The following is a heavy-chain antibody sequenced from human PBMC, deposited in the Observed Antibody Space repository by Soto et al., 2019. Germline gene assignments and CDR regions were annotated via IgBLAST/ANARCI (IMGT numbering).Heavy chain of an antibody. J-gene: IGHJ6*02. D-gene: IGHD3-9*01. CDR3: ARPGSGYDVLTGQYFYYFHTVDV. V-gene: IGHV3-30*04. Sequence: QVQLVESGGGVVQPGRSLRLSCAASGFTFSSYAMHWVRQAPGKGLEWVAVISYDARNTYYTDSVKGRFTISRDNSKNVLYLQMDSLRPEDTAVYYCARPGSGYDVLTGQYFYYFHTVDVWGQGTTVTVSS. CDR2: ISYDARNT. CDR1: GFTFSSYA.